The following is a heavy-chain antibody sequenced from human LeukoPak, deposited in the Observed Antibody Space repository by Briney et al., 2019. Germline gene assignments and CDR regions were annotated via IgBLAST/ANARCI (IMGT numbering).Heavy chain of an antibody. D-gene: IGHD6-6*01. V-gene: IGHV4-59*01. CDR1: GGSISSYY. CDR3: ARVSARPHYYFDY. J-gene: IGHJ4*02. CDR2: IYYSGST. Sequence: SETLSLTCTVSGGSISSYYWSWIRQPPGKGLEWIGNIYYSGSTNYNPSLKSRVTISVDTSKNQFSLKLSSVTAADTAVYYCARVSARPHYYFDYWGQGTLVTVSS.